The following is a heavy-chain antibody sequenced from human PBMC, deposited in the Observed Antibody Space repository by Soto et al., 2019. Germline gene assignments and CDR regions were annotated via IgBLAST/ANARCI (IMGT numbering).Heavy chain of an antibody. J-gene: IGHJ3*02. CDR1: GYTFTSYG. V-gene: IGHV1-18*04. CDR2: ISAYNGTT. CDR3: ARDSRGYYDSSGKGDI. D-gene: IGHD3-22*01. Sequence: ASVKVSCKDSGYTFTSYGISWVRQAPGQGLEWMGWISAYNGTTNYAQKLQGRVTMTTDTSTSTAYMELRSLRSDDTAVYYCARDSRGYYDSSGKGDIWGQGTMVTVSS.